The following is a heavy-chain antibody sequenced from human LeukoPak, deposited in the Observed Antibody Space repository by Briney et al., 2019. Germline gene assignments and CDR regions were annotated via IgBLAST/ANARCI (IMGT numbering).Heavy chain of an antibody. J-gene: IGHJ4*02. Sequence: ASVKVSCKASGYTFTSYAMHWVRQAPGQRLEWMGWINAGNGNTKYSQKFQGRVTITADESTSTAYMELSSLRSEDTAVYYCARDTNGYWGQGTLVTVSS. CDR3: ARDTNGY. D-gene: IGHD1-1*01. V-gene: IGHV1-3*01. CDR2: INAGNGNT. CDR1: GYTFTSYA.